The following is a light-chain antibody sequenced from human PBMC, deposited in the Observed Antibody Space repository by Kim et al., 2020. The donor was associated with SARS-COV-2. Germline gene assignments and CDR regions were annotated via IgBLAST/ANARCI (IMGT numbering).Light chain of an antibody. Sequence: EIVLTQSPGTLSLSPGERATLSCRASQSVSSSYLAWYQQKPGQAPRHLIYGASSRATGIPDRFSGSGSGTDFTLTISRLEPEDFAVYYCQQYGSSSLTFGGGTKVDIK. CDR1: QSVSSSY. V-gene: IGKV3-20*01. CDR3: QQYGSSSLT. J-gene: IGKJ4*01. CDR2: GAS.